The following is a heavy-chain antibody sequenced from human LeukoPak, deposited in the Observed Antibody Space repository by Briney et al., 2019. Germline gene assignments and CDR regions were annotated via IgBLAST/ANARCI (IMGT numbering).Heavy chain of an antibody. D-gene: IGHD3-16*01. Sequence: GGTLRLSCAVSGLTFNDFAMTWARQAPGKGLEWVSTIADAGTYYADSVKGRFIISRDNSKNMLYLQLNSLRADDTAMYYCARNLGPFDVRGHGTMVTVSS. CDR3: ARNLGPFDV. CDR1: GLTFNDFA. J-gene: IGHJ3*01. V-gene: IGHV3-23*01. CDR2: IADAGT.